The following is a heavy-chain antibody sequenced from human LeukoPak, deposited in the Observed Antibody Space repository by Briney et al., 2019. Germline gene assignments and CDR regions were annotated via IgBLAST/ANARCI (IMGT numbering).Heavy chain of an antibody. Sequence: SETLSLTCTVPGGSISSYYWGWIRQPPGKGLEWIGTIYYSGSTYYNPSRKSRVTISLDTSKNQFSLKLSSVTAPDTAVYYCARHEDRNWYFDHWGQGTLVTVSS. CDR1: GGSISSYY. CDR2: IYYSGST. J-gene: IGHJ4*02. D-gene: IGHD1-1*01. CDR3: ARHEDRNWYFDH. V-gene: IGHV4-39*01.